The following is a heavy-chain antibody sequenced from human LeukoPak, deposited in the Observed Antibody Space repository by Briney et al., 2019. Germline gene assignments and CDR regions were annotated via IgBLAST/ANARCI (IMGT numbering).Heavy chain of an antibody. V-gene: IGHV3-74*01. CDR2: INSDGSST. D-gene: IGHD1-7*01. J-gene: IGHJ4*02. Sequence: PGGSLRLSCATSGFTFSTYWMHWVRQAPGKGLVSVSRINSDGSSTSYADSVKGRFTISRDNAKNTLYLQMNSLRAEDTAVYYCPRYNWNSAPFDYWGQGTLVTVSS. CDR1: GFTFSTYW. CDR3: PRYNWNSAPFDY.